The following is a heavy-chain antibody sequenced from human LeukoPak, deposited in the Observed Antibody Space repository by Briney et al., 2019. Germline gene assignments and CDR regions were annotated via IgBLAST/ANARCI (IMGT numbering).Heavy chain of an antibody. J-gene: IGHJ4*02. V-gene: IGHV3-23*01. CDR1: GFTFSSYA. CDR2: ISGSGGST. Sequence: GGSLRLSCAASGFTFSSYAMSWVRQAPGKGLEWVSAISGSGGSTYYADSVKGRFTISRDNSKSTLYLQMNSLRAEDTAVYYCAREEASGSYYHYFDYWGQGTLVTVSS. D-gene: IGHD3-10*01. CDR3: AREEASGSYYHYFDY.